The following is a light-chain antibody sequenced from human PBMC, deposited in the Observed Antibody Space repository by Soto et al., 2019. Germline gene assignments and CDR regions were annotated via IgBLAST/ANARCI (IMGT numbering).Light chain of an antibody. Sequence: EIVLTQSPGTLSLSPWERSTLSFISILSVSGNYLAWYQQKPGQAPRLFIYGASSRATGIPDRITGSGSGTDFTLTINRLEPEDFAVYYCQQYGTSPRTFGQGTKVDIK. CDR3: QQYGTSPRT. V-gene: IGKV3-20*01. J-gene: IGKJ1*01. CDR1: LSVSGNY. CDR2: GAS.